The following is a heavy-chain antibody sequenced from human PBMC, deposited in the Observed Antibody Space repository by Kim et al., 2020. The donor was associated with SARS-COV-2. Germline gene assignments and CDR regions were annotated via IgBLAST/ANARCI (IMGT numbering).Heavy chain of an antibody. Sequence: SETLSLTCAVYGGSFSGYYWSWIRQPPGKGLEWIGEINHSGSTNYNPSLKSRVTISVDTSKNQFSLKLSSVTAADTAVYYCARGRNSSGWYSFDYWGQGT. D-gene: IGHD6-19*01. CDR3: ARGRNSSGWYSFDY. CDR1: GGSFSGYY. J-gene: IGHJ4*02. V-gene: IGHV4-34*01. CDR2: INHSGST.